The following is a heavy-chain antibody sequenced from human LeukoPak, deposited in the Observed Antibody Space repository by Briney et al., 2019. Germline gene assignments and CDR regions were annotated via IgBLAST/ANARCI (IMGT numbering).Heavy chain of an antibody. J-gene: IGHJ4*01. Sequence: PSETLSLTCVVSGYSISDTTDHYGRWVRQPPRKGFEGSAEDHHTGHTIYNPSFARRVTISADTSKNQVSLKLTSVTAADTAVYFCARGSDYTWGGWGQGTLVTVSS. CDR1: GYSISDTTDHY. CDR2: DHHTGHT. V-gene: IGHV4/OR15-8*02. D-gene: IGHD3-10*01. CDR3: ARGSDYTWGG.